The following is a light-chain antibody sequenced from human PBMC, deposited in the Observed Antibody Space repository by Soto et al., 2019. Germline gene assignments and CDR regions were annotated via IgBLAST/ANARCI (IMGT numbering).Light chain of an antibody. Sequence: DIQMTQSPSSLSASVGDRVTITCRASQSIRKYLNWYQQKPGKAPELLIYAASSLQGGVPSRFSGSGSGTDFTLTISSLQPEDFATYYCQQSYTTPRTFGQGTKVEIK. CDR3: QQSYTTPRT. CDR1: QSIRKY. V-gene: IGKV1-39*01. CDR2: AAS. J-gene: IGKJ1*01.